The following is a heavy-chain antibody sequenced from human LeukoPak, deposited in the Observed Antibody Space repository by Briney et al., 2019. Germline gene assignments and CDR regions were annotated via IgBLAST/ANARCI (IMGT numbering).Heavy chain of an antibody. Sequence: GASVKVSCKASGYTFTSYGITWVRQAPGQGLEWMGWISAHNGKTNYAQKFQGRVTMTTDTSTSTAYMELRSLRSDDTAVYYCARGDVVVSAAVRFDPWGKGTLVTVSS. D-gene: IGHD2-2*01. J-gene: IGHJ5*02. CDR1: GYTFTSYG. V-gene: IGHV1-18*01. CDR3: ARGDVVVSAAVRFDP. CDR2: ISAHNGKT.